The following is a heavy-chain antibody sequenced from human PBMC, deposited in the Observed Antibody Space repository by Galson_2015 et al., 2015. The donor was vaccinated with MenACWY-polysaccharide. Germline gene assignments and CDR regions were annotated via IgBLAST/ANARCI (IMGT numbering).Heavy chain of an antibody. Sequence: SVKVSCKASGYTFTSYDINWVRQSTGQGLQWMGWMNPNSGNTGYAQDFQGRVTMTRNTSISTAYMELNSLRSGDTAVYYCASTKAGTHYFEYWGQGTLLTVSS. CDR2: MNPNSGNT. D-gene: IGHD6-19*01. CDR3: ASTKAGTHYFEY. CDR1: GYTFTSYD. J-gene: IGHJ4*02. V-gene: IGHV1-8*01.